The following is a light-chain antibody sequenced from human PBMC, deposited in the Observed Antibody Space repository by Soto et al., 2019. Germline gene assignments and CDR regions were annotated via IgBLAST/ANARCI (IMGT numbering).Light chain of an antibody. V-gene: IGLV2-14*01. CDR3: SSYTSSNTLI. Sequence: QSALTQPASVSGSPGQSITISCTGTSSDVGGYNYVSWYQQYPGKAPKVMIYEVTNRPSGVSNRFSGSKSGNTASLTISGLQAEDEADYYCSSYTSSNTLIFGGATKVTVL. CDR2: EVT. J-gene: IGLJ2*01. CDR1: SSDVGGYNY.